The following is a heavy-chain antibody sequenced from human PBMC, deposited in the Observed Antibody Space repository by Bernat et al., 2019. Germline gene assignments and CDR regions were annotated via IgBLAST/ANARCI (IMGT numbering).Heavy chain of an antibody. CDR3: AKGSGGVATPQDVY. Sequence: EVQLLESGGGLVQPGGSLRLSCAASGFTFSTYAMSWVRQAPGKGLEWVSSISGSGGSTYYADSVKDQLTISRDNSKNTLYLQMNSLRPEDRAVYYCAKGSGGVATPQDVYWGRGALVSVSS. CDR2: ISGSGGST. V-gene: IGHV3-23*01. CDR1: GFTFSTYA. D-gene: IGHD2-15*01. J-gene: IGHJ4*02.